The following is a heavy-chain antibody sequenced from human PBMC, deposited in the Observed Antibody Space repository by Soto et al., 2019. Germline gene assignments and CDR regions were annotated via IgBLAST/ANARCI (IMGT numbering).Heavy chain of an antibody. J-gene: IGHJ4*02. D-gene: IGHD2-21*02. Sequence: QMQLVQSGPEVKKPGTSVKVSCKASGFTFTSSAVQWVRQARAQRREWIGWIVVGSGNTNYAQKFQERVTIPRAMSTSTGYEELSSLRSEDTAVYYCAADQPSYSGDCYVDWGQGTLVTVSS. CDR1: GFTFTSSA. V-gene: IGHV1-58*01. CDR2: IVVGSGNT. CDR3: AADQPSYSGDCYVD.